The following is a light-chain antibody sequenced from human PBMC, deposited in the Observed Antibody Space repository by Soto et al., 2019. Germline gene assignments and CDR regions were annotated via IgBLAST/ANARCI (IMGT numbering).Light chain of an antibody. CDR3: CSYSGINNLGV. CDR2: EVT. J-gene: IGLJ1*01. V-gene: IGLV2-8*01. Sequence: QSALTQPPSASGSPGQSFTISSPGTSSDVGGYKHVSCYQQHPGKAPKPMIFEVTKRPSGVPHRFSGSKTGNTAALTVSGRQAEDEADYYCCSYSGINNLGVFGTGTKLTVL. CDR1: SSDVGGYKH.